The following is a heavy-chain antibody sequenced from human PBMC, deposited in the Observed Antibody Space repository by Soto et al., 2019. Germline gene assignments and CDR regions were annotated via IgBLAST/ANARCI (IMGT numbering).Heavy chain of an antibody. D-gene: IGHD6-13*01. V-gene: IGHV1-69*01. CDR2: IITIFGTA. Sequence: QVQLVQSGAEVKKPGSSVKVSCKASGGTFSSYAISWVRQAPGQGLEWMGGIITIFGTANYAQKFKGRVTITADQSTSTAYMGLRSMRCEDTAVYYCARVPGIAPAGTWYFDYWAQGTLLTLSS. J-gene: IGHJ4*02. CDR1: GGTFSSYA. CDR3: ARVPGIAPAGTWYFDY.